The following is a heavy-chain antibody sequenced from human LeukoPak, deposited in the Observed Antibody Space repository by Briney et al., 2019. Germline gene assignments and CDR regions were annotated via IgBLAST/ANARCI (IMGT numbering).Heavy chain of an antibody. CDR2: IYSGGST. CDR1: GFTVSSNY. V-gene: IGHV3-66*01. J-gene: IGHJ4*02. Sequence: GGSLRLSCAASGFTVSSNYMSWVRQAPGKGLEWVSVIYSGGSTYYADSVEGRFTISRDNSKNTLYLQMNSLRAEDTAVYYCARRLYCSGGSCYGSFDYWGQGTLVTVSS. D-gene: IGHD2-15*01. CDR3: ARRLYCSGGSCYGSFDY.